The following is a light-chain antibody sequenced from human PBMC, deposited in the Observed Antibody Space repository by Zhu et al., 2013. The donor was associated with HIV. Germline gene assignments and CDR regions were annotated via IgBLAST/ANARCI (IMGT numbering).Light chain of an antibody. CDR3: QQYDHFPWT. V-gene: IGKV1-33*01. CDR2: DAS. Sequence: DIQLTQSPSSLSASVGDRVTITCQASQDISNFLNWYQHKPGKGPKLLIYDASTLQGGVPSRFGGGASGLNFSLTIRSLQPEDIATYFCQQYDHFPWTFGQGTKVEMK. CDR1: QDISNF. J-gene: IGKJ1*01.